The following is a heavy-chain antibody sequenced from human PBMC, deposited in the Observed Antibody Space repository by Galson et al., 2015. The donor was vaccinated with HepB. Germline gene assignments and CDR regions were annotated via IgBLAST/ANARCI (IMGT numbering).Heavy chain of an antibody. D-gene: IGHD2-8*01. V-gene: IGHV6-1*01. Sequence: CAISGDSVSSSSAAWSWIRQSPSRGLEWLGRTYYRSKWYNDYAVSVKSRITINPDTSKNQFSLQLNSVTPEDTAVYYCARVGTSGYSFDYWGQGTLVTVSS. J-gene: IGHJ4*02. CDR1: GDSVSSSSAA. CDR2: TYYRSKWYN. CDR3: ARVGTSGYSFDY.